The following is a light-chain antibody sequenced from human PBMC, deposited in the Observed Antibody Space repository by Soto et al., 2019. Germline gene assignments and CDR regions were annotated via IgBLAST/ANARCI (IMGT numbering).Light chain of an antibody. CDR1: SSNIGNSF. V-gene: IGLV1-51*01. CDR2: DNN. J-gene: IGLJ1*01. Sequence: QSVLTQPPSVSAAPGRTVTISCSGSSSNIGNSFVSWYQQPPGTAPRLLIYDNNERPSGIPDRFSGSKSGTSATLGITGLQTGDEADYYCGAWDGGLSAFVFGTGTKVTVL. CDR3: GAWDGGLSAFV.